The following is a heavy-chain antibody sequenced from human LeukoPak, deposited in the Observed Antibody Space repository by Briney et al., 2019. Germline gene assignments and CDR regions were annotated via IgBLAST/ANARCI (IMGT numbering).Heavy chain of an antibody. Sequence: GSLRLSCAASGFTFSSYAMSWIRQPPGKGLEWIGEINHSGSTNYNPSLKSRVTISVDTSKNQFSLKLSSVTAADTAVYYCARAGYCSGGSCYSFDYWGQGTLVTVSS. V-gene: IGHV4-34*01. J-gene: IGHJ4*02. CDR1: GFTFSSYA. D-gene: IGHD2-15*01. CDR3: ARAGYCSGGSCYSFDY. CDR2: INHSGST.